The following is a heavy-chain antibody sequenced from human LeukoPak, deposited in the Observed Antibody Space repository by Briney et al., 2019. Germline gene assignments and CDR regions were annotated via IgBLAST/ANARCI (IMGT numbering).Heavy chain of an antibody. J-gene: IGHJ3*02. CDR2: IYYSGST. CDR3: ARAPGVATILGAFDI. CDR1: GGSISSGGYY. D-gene: IGHD5-12*01. V-gene: IGHV4-31*03. Sequence: ASETLSLTCTVSGGSISSGGYYWSWIRQHPGKGLEWNGYIYYSGSTYYNPSLKSRVTISVDTSKNQFSLKLSSVTAADTAVYYCARAPGVATILGAFDIWGQGTMVTVSS.